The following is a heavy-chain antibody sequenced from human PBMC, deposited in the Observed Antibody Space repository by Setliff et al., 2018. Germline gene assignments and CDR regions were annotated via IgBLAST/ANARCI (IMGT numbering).Heavy chain of an antibody. J-gene: IGHJ5*02. CDR1: GMSVTSYY. D-gene: IGHD2-21*01. CDR2: IYTTGNT. CDR3: ARYIPSAGCFDP. V-gene: IGHV4-4*07. Sequence: SETLSLTCSVSGMSVTSYYWNWIRQPAGKGLEWIGRIYTTGNTNYNPSLKSRVTISVDTSKKQFSLMLTSVTAADTAVYYCARYIPSAGCFDPWGQGALVHRLL.